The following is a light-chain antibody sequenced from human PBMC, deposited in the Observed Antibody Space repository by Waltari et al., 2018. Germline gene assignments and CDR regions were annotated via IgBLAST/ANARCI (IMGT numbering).Light chain of an antibody. CDR3: AVCDDSPICFAV. Sequence: QSVLTQKPPTSGTPGKRVTISCSGGNSNIGSRSVCWYQQSPGTAPKLLIYRNDQLPSGGPDRFSASKSGASASLAIIGLRSEDDADYYCAVCDDSPICFAVFGGGTKLTVL. CDR1: NSNIGSRS. CDR2: RND. V-gene: IGLV1-47*01. J-gene: IGLJ2*01.